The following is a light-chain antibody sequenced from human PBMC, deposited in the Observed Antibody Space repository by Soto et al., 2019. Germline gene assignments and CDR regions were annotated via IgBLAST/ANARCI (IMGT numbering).Light chain of an antibody. J-gene: IGLJ2*01. CDR2: QDT. CDR1: KLGQKY. CDR3: QAWDMSSVV. Sequence: SYEVTQPPSVSVSPGQAATVTCSGDKLGQKYASWYQQKPGQSPVLVIYQDTKRPSGIPERFAGSNSGNTATLTISGTQPMDEADYYCQAWDMSSVVFGGGTKLTVL. V-gene: IGLV3-1*01.